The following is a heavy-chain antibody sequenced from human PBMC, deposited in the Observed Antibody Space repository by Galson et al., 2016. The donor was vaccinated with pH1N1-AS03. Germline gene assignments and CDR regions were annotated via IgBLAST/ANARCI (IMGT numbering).Heavy chain of an antibody. J-gene: IGHJ4*02. CDR2: IIGAGGVP. CDR3: AKDKEAVADRRGYFFDD. V-gene: IGHV3-23*01. D-gene: IGHD6-19*01. CDR1: GFTFSSYA. Sequence: SLRLSCAASGFTFSSYAMSWVRQAPGRGLEWVASIIGAGGVPYYAGSVTGRFAVSRDTSENTVYLQLDRLRAEDTAVYYCAKDKEAVADRRGYFFDDWGQGTLVTVSS.